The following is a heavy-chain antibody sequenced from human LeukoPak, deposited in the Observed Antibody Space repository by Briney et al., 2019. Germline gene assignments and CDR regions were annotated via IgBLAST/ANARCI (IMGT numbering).Heavy chain of an antibody. Sequence: SETLSLTCTVSGGSTDHYFWNWIRQTPGKGLEWIGYVHYSGSTVYNPSLQSRVSISIDTSKKQISLKLSSVTAADTAVYYCARDRGTYTYGGFDYWGQGALVSVSS. CDR1: GGSTDHYF. CDR3: ARDRGTYTYGGFDY. D-gene: IGHD3-16*01. J-gene: IGHJ4*02. V-gene: IGHV4-59*01. CDR2: VHYSGST.